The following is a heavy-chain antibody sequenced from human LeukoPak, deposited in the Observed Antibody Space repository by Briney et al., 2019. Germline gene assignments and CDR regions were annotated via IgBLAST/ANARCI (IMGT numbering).Heavy chain of an antibody. V-gene: IGHV4-39*07. CDR1: GGSISSSSYY. D-gene: IGHD4-11*01. Sequence: PSETLSLTCTVSGGSISSSSYYWGWIRQPPGKGLEWIGSIYYSGSTYYNPSLKSRVTISVDTSKNQFSLKLSSVTAADTAVYYCARTYLTTFHWFDPWGQGTLVTVSS. J-gene: IGHJ5*02. CDR2: IYYSGST. CDR3: ARTYLTTFHWFDP.